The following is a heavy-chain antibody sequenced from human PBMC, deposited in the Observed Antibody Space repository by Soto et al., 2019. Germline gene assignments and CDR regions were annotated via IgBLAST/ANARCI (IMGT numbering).Heavy chain of an antibody. V-gene: IGHV4-30-4*01. Sequence: SETLSLTCTVSGGSISSGDYYWSWIRQPPGKGLEWIGYIYYSGTTYYNPSLRSRVTISVDTSKNQFSLKVSSVTAADTAVYYCARALIQLWPHYYYGMDVWGQGTTVTVSS. CDR3: ARALIQLWPHYYYGMDV. J-gene: IGHJ6*02. CDR1: GGSISSGDYY. CDR2: IYYSGTT. D-gene: IGHD5-18*01.